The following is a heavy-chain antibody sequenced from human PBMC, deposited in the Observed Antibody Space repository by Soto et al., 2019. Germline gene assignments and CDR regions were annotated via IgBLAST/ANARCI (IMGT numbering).Heavy chain of an antibody. CDR3: AKRREQWLRIFDY. V-gene: IGHV3-23*01. CDR2: ISGSGGST. J-gene: IGHJ4*02. CDR1: GFTFSSYA. Sequence: PWGSLRLSCAASGFTFSSYAMSWFRQAPGKGLEWVSAISGSGGSTYYADSVKGRFTISRDNSKNTLYLQMNSLRAEDTAVYYCAKRREQWLRIFDYWGQGTLVTVSS. D-gene: IGHD6-19*01.